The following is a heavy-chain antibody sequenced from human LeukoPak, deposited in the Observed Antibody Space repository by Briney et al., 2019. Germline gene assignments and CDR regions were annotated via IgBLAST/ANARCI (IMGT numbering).Heavy chain of an antibody. Sequence: SETLSLTCAVYGGSFSGYYWSWIRQPPGKGLEWIGEVNHSGSTNYNPSLKSRVTISVDTSKNQFSLKLSSVTAADTAVYFCARHIRGAYYYFDYWGQGTLVTVSS. CDR2: VNHSGST. J-gene: IGHJ4*02. D-gene: IGHD3-10*01. CDR3: ARHIRGAYYYFDY. V-gene: IGHV4-34*01. CDR1: GGSFSGYY.